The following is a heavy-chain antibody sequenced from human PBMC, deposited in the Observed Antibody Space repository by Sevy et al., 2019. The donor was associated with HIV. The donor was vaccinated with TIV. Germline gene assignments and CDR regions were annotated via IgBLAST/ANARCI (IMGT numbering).Heavy chain of an antibody. Sequence: GGSLRLSCAASGFTFSHHNMNWVRQAPGKGLEWISYISKRGSTTYFADSVRGRFTISRDNAMNSLFLEMHSLTAEDTAVYYCAREENRELGTIPLDSWGRGIQVTVSS. V-gene: IGHV3-48*04. CDR1: GFTFSHHN. J-gene: IGHJ4*02. CDR3: AREENRELGTIPLDS. D-gene: IGHD7-27*01. CDR2: ISKRGSTT.